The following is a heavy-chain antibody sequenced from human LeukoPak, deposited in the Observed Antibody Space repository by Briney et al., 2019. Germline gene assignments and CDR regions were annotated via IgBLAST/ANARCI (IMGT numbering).Heavy chain of an antibody. Sequence: GGSLRLSCAASGFTFSSYAMSWVRQAPGKGLEWVSAISGSGGSTYYADSVKGRFTISRDNSKNTLYLQMNSLGAEDTAVYYCAKDFLFNYYDSSGYYFDYWGQGTLVTVSS. D-gene: IGHD3-22*01. CDR2: ISGSGGST. V-gene: IGHV3-23*01. CDR1: GFTFSSYA. J-gene: IGHJ4*02. CDR3: AKDFLFNYYDSSGYYFDY.